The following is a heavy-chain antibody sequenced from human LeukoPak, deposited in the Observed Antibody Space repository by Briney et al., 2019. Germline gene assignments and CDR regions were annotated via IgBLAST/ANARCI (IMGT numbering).Heavy chain of an antibody. J-gene: IGHJ6*02. CDR2: IIPILGIA. CDR1: GGTFSSYA. V-gene: IGHV1-69*04. Sequence: GASVKVSCKASGGTFSSYAISWVRQAPGQGLEWMGRIIPILGIANYAQKVQGRVTITADKSTSTAYMELSSLRSEDTAVYYCASARRFYYYYGMDVWGQGTTVTVSS. CDR3: ASARRFYYYYGMDV.